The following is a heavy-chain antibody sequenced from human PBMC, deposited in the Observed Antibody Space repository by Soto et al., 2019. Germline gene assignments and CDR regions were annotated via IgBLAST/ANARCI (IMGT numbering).Heavy chain of an antibody. CDR2: IYPSDSDT. CDR3: ARPANTVADHFDL. Sequence: PGESLKISCQVSGYTFTIYWIGWVRQMPGKGLEWMGIIYPSDSDTRYSPSFQSQVTISADQSINTAYLQWDSLKASDTAIYYCARPANTVADHFDLWGQGTPVTVS. V-gene: IGHV5-51*01. D-gene: IGHD4-17*01. J-gene: IGHJ4*02. CDR1: GYTFTIYW.